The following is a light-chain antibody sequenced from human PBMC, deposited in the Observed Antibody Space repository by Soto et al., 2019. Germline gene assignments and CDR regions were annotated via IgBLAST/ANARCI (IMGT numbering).Light chain of an antibody. CDR3: QQRSNRPG. V-gene: IGKV3-11*01. CDR1: QSVSSY. CDR2: DAS. J-gene: IGKJ4*01. Sequence: EIVLTQSPATLSLSPGERATLSCRASQSVSSYLAWYQQKPGQAPRLLIYDASNRATGIPARFSGSGSGTDFTLTISSLEPEDFAVSYCQQRSNRPGFGGGTKVDIK.